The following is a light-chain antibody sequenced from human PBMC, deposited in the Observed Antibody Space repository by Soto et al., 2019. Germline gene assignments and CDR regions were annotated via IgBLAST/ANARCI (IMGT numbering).Light chain of an antibody. CDR2: EVT. V-gene: IGLV2-8*01. J-gene: IGLJ2*01. CDR3: SSYATSDNVL. Sequence: QSALTQPPSASGSPGQSVTISCTGTSSDVGGYNSVSWYQQHPGKVPKLLIYEVTKRPSGVPDRFSGSKSGNTASLTVSGLQTEDEADYYCSSYATSDNVLFGGGTKLTVL. CDR1: SSDVGGYNS.